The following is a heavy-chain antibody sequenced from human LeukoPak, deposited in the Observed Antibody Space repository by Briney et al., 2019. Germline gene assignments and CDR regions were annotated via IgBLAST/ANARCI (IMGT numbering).Heavy chain of an antibody. CDR1: GGSISNGGYY. D-gene: IGHD1-14*01. V-gene: IGHV4-31*03. J-gene: IGHJ4*02. CDR2: IYDSGTT. CDR3: ARGGDRRGFDY. Sequence: PSETLSLTCTVSGGSISNGGYYCSWIRQHPGKGLEWIGYIYDSGTTYYSPALQSRVTISVDTSDNKFSLKLRSLTAADTAVYYCARGGDRRGFDYWGQGTLVTVSS.